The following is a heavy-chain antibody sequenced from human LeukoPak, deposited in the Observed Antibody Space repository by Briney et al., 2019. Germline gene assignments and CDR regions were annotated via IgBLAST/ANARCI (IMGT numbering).Heavy chain of an antibody. J-gene: IGHJ4*02. CDR3: ARDRPNDY. Sequence: SLRLSSAASAFTPTSYRMNWVRQAPRNGLEWASSISSISSYISYEDSVKGRFTISRDNAKNALYLQMNSLGAEDTAVYYCARDRPNDYWGEGTLVTVSS. CDR1: AFTPTSYR. CDR2: ISSISSYI. V-gene: IGHV3-21*01.